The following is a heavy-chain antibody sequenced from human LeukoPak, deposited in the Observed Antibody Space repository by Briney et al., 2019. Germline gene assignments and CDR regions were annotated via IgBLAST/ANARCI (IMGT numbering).Heavy chain of an antibody. D-gene: IGHD4-17*01. CDR1: GGSISSYY. CDR3: ARGMDYGDYGIFDY. Sequence: PSETLSLTCTVSGGSISSYYWSWIRQPPGKGLEGIGYIYYSGSTNYNPSLKTLVTISVDTSKHQFSLKLSSVTAADTAVYYCARGMDYGDYGIFDYWGQGTLVTVSS. J-gene: IGHJ4*02. CDR2: IYYSGST. V-gene: IGHV4-59*01.